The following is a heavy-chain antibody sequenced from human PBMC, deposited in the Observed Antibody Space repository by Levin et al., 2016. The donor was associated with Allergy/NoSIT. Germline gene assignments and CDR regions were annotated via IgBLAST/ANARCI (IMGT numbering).Heavy chain of an antibody. CDR2: ISGSGSGT. V-gene: IGHV3-21*01. J-gene: IGHJ6*03. CDR3: ARDPSSSSYYMDV. D-gene: IGHD6-13*01. Sequence: WIRQPPGKGLEWVSAISGSGSGTYYADSVEGRFTISRDNAKNSLYLQMNSLRAEDTAVYYCARDPSSSSYYMDVWGKGTTVTVSS.